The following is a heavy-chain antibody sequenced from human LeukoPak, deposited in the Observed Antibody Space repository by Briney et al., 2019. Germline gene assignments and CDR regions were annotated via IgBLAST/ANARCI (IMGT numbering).Heavy chain of an antibody. Sequence: SETLSLTCTVSGGSISSSSYYWGWIRQPPGKGLEWIGSIYYSGSTYYNPSLKSRVTISVDTSKNQFSLKLSSVTAADTAVYYCARLSRGGSNEEYYYDSSGYYYYFDYWGQGTLVTVSS. V-gene: IGHV4-39*01. D-gene: IGHD3-22*01. CDR1: GGSISSSSYY. CDR2: IYYSGST. J-gene: IGHJ4*02. CDR3: ARLSRGGSNEEYYYDSSGYYYYFDY.